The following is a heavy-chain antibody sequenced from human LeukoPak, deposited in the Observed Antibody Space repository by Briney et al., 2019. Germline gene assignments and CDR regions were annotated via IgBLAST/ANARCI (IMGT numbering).Heavy chain of an antibody. CDR1: GFTVSSNY. CDR2: IYSGGST. J-gene: IGHJ3*02. D-gene: IGHD6-13*01. V-gene: IGHV3-53*04. CDR3: AREMAAAGTNAFGI. Sequence: GGSLRLSCAASGFTVSSNYMSWVRQAPGKGLEWVSVIYSGGSTYYADSVKGRFTISRHNSKNTLYLQMNSLRAEDTAVYYCAREMAAAGTNAFGIWGQGTMVTVSS.